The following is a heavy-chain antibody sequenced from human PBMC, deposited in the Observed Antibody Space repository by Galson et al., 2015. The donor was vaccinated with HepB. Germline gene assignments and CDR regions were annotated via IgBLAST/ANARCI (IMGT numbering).Heavy chain of an antibody. CDR1: GFTFSNAW. V-gene: IGHV3-15*01. CDR2: IKSKTDGGTT. D-gene: IGHD4-23*01. J-gene: IGHJ4*02. CDR3: TTANLRWPDFNH. Sequence: LSLSCAASGFTFSNAWMSWVRQAPGKGLEWVGRIKSKTDGGTTDYAAPVKGRFTISRDDSKNTLYLQMNSLKTEDTAVYYCTTANLRWPDFNHWGQGALVAVSS.